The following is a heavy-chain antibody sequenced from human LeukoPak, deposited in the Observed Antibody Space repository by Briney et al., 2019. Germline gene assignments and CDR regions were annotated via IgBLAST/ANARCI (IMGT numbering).Heavy chain of an antibody. Sequence: SETLSPTCTVSGGSISSSSYYWGWIRQPPGKGLEWIGEIHHSGSTNYNPSLKSRVTISVDTSKIQFSLKLTSVTAADTAVYYCARSRGWLQSHPLDYWGQGTLVTVSS. J-gene: IGHJ4*02. CDR1: GGSISSSSYY. V-gene: IGHV4-39*07. CDR3: ARSRGWLQSHPLDY. CDR2: IHHSGST. D-gene: IGHD5-24*01.